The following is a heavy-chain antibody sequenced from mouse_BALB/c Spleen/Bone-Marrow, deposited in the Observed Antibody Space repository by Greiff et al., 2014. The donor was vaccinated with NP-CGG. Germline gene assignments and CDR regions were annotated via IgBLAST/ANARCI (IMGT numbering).Heavy chain of an antibody. J-gene: IGHJ4*01. D-gene: IGHD2-12*01. V-gene: IGHV1-5*01. Sequence: EVQLQQSGTVLPRPGTSVRMSCKASGYSFTSYWMHWVKQRPGQGLEWIGAIYPGNSEISYNQKFKGKAKLTAVTSASTAYMELSSLTNEDSAVYYCTIYRYDEDVMDYWGQGTSVTVSS. CDR3: TIYRYDEDVMDY. CDR1: GYSFTSYW. CDR2: IYPGNSEI.